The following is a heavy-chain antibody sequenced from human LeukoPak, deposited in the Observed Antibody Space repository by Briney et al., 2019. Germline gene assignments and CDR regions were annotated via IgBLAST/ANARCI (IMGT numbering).Heavy chain of an antibody. Sequence: SETLSLTCIISGGSISDYYWGWIRQPPGKGLEWIGYVHSNGDTDYNPSLRSRLTILLDTSKKDFSLKVSSVTAADTAVYYCARGDGGEQQLVLGYWGQGTLVTVSS. J-gene: IGHJ4*02. D-gene: IGHD6-13*01. CDR1: GGSISDYY. CDR3: ARGDGGEQQLVLGY. V-gene: IGHV4-59*01. CDR2: VHSNGDT.